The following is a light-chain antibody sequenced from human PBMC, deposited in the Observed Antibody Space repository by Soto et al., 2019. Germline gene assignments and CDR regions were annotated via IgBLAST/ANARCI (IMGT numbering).Light chain of an antibody. CDR2: MLS. Sequence: DIVMTQTPLFLPVTPGEPASISCRSSQSLLDSDDGNTYFDWYLQQPGQSPQLLIYMLSYRSSGVPDRFSGSESVTDFTLRISRVEAEAVGVYYGMPRIESPITFGQGTRLEIK. V-gene: IGKV2-40*01. J-gene: IGKJ5*01. CDR3: MPRIESPIT. CDR1: QSLLDSDDGNTY.